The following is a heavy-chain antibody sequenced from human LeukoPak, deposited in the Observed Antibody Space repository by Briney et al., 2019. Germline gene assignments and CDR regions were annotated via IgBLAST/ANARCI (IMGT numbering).Heavy chain of an antibody. Sequence: GASVKVSCKASGYTFTNYYMHWVRQAPGQGLEWMGIINPSGGGTSYAQKFQGRVTLTRDTSTSTVYMELSSLRSEDTAVYYCARETPYSSGFHYFDYWGQGTLVTVSS. D-gene: IGHD6-19*01. V-gene: IGHV1-46*01. CDR1: GYTFTNYY. CDR3: ARETPYSSGFHYFDY. J-gene: IGHJ4*02. CDR2: INPSGGGT.